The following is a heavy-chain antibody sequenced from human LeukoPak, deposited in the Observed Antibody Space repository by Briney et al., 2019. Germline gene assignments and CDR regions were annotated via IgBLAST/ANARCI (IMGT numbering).Heavy chain of an antibody. V-gene: IGHV1-18*01. CDR1: GYRFTGYG. J-gene: IGHJ4*02. D-gene: IGHD3-16*02. CDR3: ARWYFDYIWGTHRYDYFDY. CDR2: INGYNGDT. Sequence: GASVKVSCKASGYRFTGYGITWVLQAPGQGLEWLGWINGYNGDTNYAERLQGRVTMTLDTSTSTAYMELRSLRSDDTAVYYCARWYFDYIWGTHRYDYFDYWGQGTLVTVSS.